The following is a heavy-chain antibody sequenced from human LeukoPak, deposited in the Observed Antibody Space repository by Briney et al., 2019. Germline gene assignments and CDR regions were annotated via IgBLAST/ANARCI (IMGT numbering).Heavy chain of an antibody. J-gene: IGHJ4*02. CDR1: GGSISSYY. V-gene: IGHV4-4*07. CDR3: VVATIPSTLDY. D-gene: IGHD5-12*01. Sequence: PSETLSLTCTVSGGSISSYYWSWIRQPAGKGLEWIGRIYTSGSTNYNPSLKSRVTMSVNTSKNQFSLKLSSVTAADTAVYYCVVATIPSTLDYWGQGTLVTVSS. CDR2: IYTSGST.